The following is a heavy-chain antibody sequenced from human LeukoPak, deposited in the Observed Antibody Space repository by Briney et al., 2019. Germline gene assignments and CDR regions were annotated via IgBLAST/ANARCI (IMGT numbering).Heavy chain of an antibody. Sequence: GGSLRLSCAASGFTFSSYSMNWVRQAPGKGLEWVSYISSSGSTIYYADSVKGRFTISRDNAKNSLYLQMNSLRAEDTAVYYCARSYYDSLEDYFDYWGQGTLVTVSS. CDR2: ISSSGSTI. J-gene: IGHJ4*02. CDR1: GFTFSSYS. D-gene: IGHD3-22*01. CDR3: ARSYYDSLEDYFDY. V-gene: IGHV3-48*04.